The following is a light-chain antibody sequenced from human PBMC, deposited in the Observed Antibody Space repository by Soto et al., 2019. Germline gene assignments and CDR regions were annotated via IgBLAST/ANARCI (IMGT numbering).Light chain of an antibody. Sequence: EIGMTQAPGAVSVFPGETVTLSCRASQSVSGYLDWFHQKPGQAPRLVLLRIFTRAIGVPARFSGSGSETEFTLTISGLQSEDAGVYYCLQHYSWTWTFGQGTKVDI. V-gene: IGKV3-15*01. CDR2: RIF. CDR1: QSVSGY. J-gene: IGKJ1*01. CDR3: LQHYSWTWT.